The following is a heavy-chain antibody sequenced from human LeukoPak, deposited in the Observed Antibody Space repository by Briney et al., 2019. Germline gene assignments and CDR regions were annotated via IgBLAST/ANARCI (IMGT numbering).Heavy chain of an antibody. V-gene: IGHV3-30*18. Sequence: GGSLRLSCAASGFTFSRYAMHWVRQPPAKGLEWVAVTSSEGSGKHYADSVKGRFTISRDNSKNTLYLQMNSLRAEDTGAYYCAKERVNGDYVYYYYGMDVWGQGTAVTVSS. CDR2: TSSEGSGK. J-gene: IGHJ6*02. CDR1: GFTFSRYA. D-gene: IGHD4-17*01. CDR3: AKERVNGDYVYYYYGMDV.